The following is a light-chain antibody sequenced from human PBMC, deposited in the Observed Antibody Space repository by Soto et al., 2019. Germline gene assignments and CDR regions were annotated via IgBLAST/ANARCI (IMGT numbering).Light chain of an antibody. CDR1: QSVSID. J-gene: IGKJ1*01. CDR3: QQYNKWPLT. CDR2: GAS. V-gene: IGKV3-15*01. Sequence: EIVLTQSPGTLSLSPLEIATLSCRASQSVSIDLAWYQQTPGQAPRLLIYGASTRATGIPVRFSGSASGTEFTLTISSLQSEDFTVYYCQQYNKWPLTFGQGTKVDIK.